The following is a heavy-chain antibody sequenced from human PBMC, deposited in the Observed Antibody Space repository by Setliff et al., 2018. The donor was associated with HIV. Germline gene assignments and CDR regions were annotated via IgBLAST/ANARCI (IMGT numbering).Heavy chain of an antibody. CDR1: GGSISSYC. Sequence: LSLTCTVSGGSISSYCWNWIRRSPGRGLEWIGFIFSSGSTKYNPSLQSRVTMSIDTSKNQFSLKLTSVTAADTAVYYCARRIDNSGSFPDKNWFDTWGQGSLVTVSS. CDR3: ARRIDNSGSFPDKNWFDT. J-gene: IGHJ5*02. CDR2: IFSSGST. D-gene: IGHD3-10*01. V-gene: IGHV4-4*09.